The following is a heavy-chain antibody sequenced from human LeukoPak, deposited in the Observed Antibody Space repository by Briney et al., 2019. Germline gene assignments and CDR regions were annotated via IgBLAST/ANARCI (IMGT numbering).Heavy chain of an antibody. Sequence: SGGSLRLSCASSGFTFSSYWMSWVRQAPGKGLEWVANIKQDGSEKYYVDSVKGRFTTSRDNAKNSLYLQMNSLRAEDTAVYYCARSSPYHSGTNSPYYFDYCGQGTLATVSS. CDR2: IKQDGSEK. J-gene: IGHJ4*02. V-gene: IGHV3-7*01. CDR1: GFTFSSYW. D-gene: IGHD1-26*01. CDR3: ARSSPYHSGTNSPYYFDY.